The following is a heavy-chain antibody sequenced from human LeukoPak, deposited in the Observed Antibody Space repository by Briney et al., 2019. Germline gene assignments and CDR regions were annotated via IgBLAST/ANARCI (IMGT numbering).Heavy chain of an antibody. D-gene: IGHD3-22*01. CDR3: ARGRIAKIVVVHSFSYGMDV. V-gene: IGHV4-34*01. CDR2: INDYTGDT. Sequence: SETLSLTCTIFGGSFTDYFWTWIRHSPGKGLEWIGEINDYTGDTNYNPSLNSRVSISLEKSKNQFSLELRSVTAADTAVYYCARGRIAKIVVVHSFSYGMDVWGQGTTVTVSS. J-gene: IGHJ6*02. CDR1: GGSFTDYF.